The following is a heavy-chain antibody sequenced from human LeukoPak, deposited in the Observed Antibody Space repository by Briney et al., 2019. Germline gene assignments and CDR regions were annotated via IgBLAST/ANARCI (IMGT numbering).Heavy chain of an antibody. CDR3: ARGFCSGGSCYSYDY. CDR2: IDPSGGST. Sequence: DSVKVSCKASGYTFSTYYMHWVRQAPGQGLEWMGVIDPSGGSTNYARKFQGRVTMTSDTSTSTVYMDLSSLRSEDTAVYYCARGFCSGGSCYSYDYWGQGTLVTVCS. V-gene: IGHV1-46*01. D-gene: IGHD2-15*01. CDR1: GYTFSTYY. J-gene: IGHJ4*02.